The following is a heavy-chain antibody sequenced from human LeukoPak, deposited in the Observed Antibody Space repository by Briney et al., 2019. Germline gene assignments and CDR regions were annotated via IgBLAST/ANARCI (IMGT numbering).Heavy chain of an antibody. CDR3: ARGPMGGSASYYKDHYYSRDV. CDR2: VHASGGI. V-gene: IGHV4-4*07. J-gene: IGHJ6*02. CDR1: GGSVSSYF. D-gene: IGHD3-10*01. Sequence: SETLSLTCTVSGGSVSSYFWSWIRQPAGKGLEWIGRVHASGGINYNPSLRSRVTMSIDTSKNEFSLKLSSVIAADTAVYFCARGPMGGSASYYKDHYYSRDVWGQGTTVTVS.